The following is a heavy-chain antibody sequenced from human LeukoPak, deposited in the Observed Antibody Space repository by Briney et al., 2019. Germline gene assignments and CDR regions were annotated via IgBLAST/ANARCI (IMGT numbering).Heavy chain of an antibody. Sequence: SDTLSLTCAVSGYSISSGSWWDWIRQPPGKGLEWIGYIYYSGSTFYNSSLKSRVTMSVDTSKKQFSLKLSSVTAVDTAVYYCARTHRSGFSFDYWGQGILVTVSS. CDR2: IYYSGST. CDR3: ARTHRSGFSFDY. V-gene: IGHV4-28*01. J-gene: IGHJ4*02. D-gene: IGHD6-19*01. CDR1: GYSISSGSW.